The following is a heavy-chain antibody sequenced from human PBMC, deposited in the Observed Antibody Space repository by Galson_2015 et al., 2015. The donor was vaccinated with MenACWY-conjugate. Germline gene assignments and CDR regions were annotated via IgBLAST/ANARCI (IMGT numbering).Heavy chain of an antibody. CDR2: ISSGGLNT. Sequence: SLRLSCAASGFTFSSYIMPWVRQAPGKGLEWVALISSGGLNTLYADSVKGRFTVSRDNPKNTLFLQMNSLRPDDMGVYYCAKEVDQWLQRSMDAWRQGTTVTVSS. J-gene: IGHJ6*02. CDR1: GFTFSSYI. V-gene: IGHV3-30*04. D-gene: IGHD6-19*01. CDR3: AKEVDQWLQRSMDA.